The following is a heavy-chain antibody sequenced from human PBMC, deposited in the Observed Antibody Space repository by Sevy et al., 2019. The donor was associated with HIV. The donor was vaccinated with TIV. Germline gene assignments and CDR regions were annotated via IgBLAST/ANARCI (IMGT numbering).Heavy chain of an antibody. CDR2: LSGRGEYT. V-gene: IGHV3-23*01. CDR1: GFSFSIYV. CDR3: AKDSGANYPWYFDY. J-gene: IGHJ4*02. D-gene: IGHD6-13*01. Sequence: GGSLRLSCAASGFSFSIYVMNWVRQAPGKGLEWVAVLSGRGEYTYYADSVKGRLTISRDSSKNTVYLQMNSLRVEDTAVYYCAKDSGANYPWYFDYWGQRTLVTVSS.